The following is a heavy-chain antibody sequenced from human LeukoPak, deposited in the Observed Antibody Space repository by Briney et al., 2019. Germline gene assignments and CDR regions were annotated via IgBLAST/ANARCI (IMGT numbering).Heavy chain of an antibody. CDR2: INQGGSEK. CDR3: ARVDGGHSGFDDY. D-gene: IGHD3-22*01. J-gene: IGHJ4*02. V-gene: IGHV3-7*05. Sequence: GGSLRLSCAASGFALSSYWMSWFRQAPGKGLEWVANINQGGSEKYYVDSVKGRFTISRDNAKNSLYLQMNSLRVEDTAVYYRARVDGGHSGFDDYWGQGTLVTVAS. CDR1: GFALSSYW.